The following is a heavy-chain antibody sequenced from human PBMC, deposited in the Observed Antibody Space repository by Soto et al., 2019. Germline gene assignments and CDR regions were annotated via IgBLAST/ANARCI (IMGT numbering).Heavy chain of an antibody. D-gene: IGHD6-13*01. J-gene: IGHJ4*02. Sequence: VGSLRLSCAASGFTFSSYAMSWVRQAPGKGLEWVSSITYTGVSTYYADSVKGRFTISRDNSRDTLFLQMNSLRAEDTAIYYCAQPSVWYPYLDSWGQGTLVTVSS. CDR2: ITYTGVST. CDR3: AQPSVWYPYLDS. CDR1: GFTFSSYA. V-gene: IGHV3-23*01.